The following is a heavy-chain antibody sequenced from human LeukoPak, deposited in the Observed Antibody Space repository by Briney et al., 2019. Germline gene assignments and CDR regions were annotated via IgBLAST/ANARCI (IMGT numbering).Heavy chain of an antibody. J-gene: IGHJ6*02. D-gene: IGHD5-18*01. Sequence: GGSLRLSCVASGFTFSSYAMSWVRQAPGKELELVSAISGSGGSTYYADSAKGRFTISRDNSKNTQYLQMNSLRVEDPAVYYCARLSGRILIWPQPFGDGMDVWGQGTTVTVSS. CDR1: GFTFSSYA. V-gene: IGHV3-23*01. CDR3: ARLSGRILIWPQPFGDGMDV. CDR2: ISGSGGST.